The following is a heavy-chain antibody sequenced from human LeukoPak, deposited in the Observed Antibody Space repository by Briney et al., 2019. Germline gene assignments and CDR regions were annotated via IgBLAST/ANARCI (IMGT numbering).Heavy chain of an antibody. V-gene: IGHV3-7*01. D-gene: IGHD1-1*01. CDR3: VTSPRGTGHY. CDR1: GFTFRNYW. Sequence: GGSLRLSCAASGFTFRNYWMHWVRQAPGAGLELVANIKRDGSEKYYVDSVKGRFTISRDNAKNSLDLQMNSLSAEDSAVYYCVTSPRGTGHYWGQGTLVTVSS. J-gene: IGHJ4*02. CDR2: IKRDGSEK.